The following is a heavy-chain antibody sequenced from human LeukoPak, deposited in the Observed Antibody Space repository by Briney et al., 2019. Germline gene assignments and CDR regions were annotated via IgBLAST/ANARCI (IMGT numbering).Heavy chain of an antibody. Sequence: SVKVSCKASGGTFSSYTISWVRQAPRQGLEWMGRIIPILGIANYAQKFQGRVTITADKSTSTAYMELSSLRSEDTAVYYCASERLGYYYMDVWGKGTTVTVSS. CDR1: GGTFSSYT. J-gene: IGHJ6*03. CDR3: ASERLGYYYMDV. CDR2: IIPILGIA. D-gene: IGHD1-1*01. V-gene: IGHV1-69*02.